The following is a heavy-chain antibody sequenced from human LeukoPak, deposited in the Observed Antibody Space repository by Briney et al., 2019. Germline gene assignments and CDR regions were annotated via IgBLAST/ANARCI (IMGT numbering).Heavy chain of an antibody. D-gene: IGHD3-22*01. CDR1: GGTFSSYA. Sequence: GASVKVSCKASGGTFSSYAISWVRQAPGQGLEWMGGIIPIFGTANYAQKLQGRVTMTTDTSTSTAYMELRSLRSDDTAVYYCARGTYYYDSSGYYPKPGGYFDYWGQGTLVTVSS. CDR3: ARGTYYYDSSGYYPKPGGYFDY. CDR2: IIPIFGTA. J-gene: IGHJ4*02. V-gene: IGHV1-69*05.